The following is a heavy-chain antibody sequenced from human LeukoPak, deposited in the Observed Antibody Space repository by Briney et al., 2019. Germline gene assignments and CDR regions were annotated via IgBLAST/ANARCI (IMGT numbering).Heavy chain of an antibody. Sequence: PGGSLRLSCAASGFTFSSYWMSWVRQAPGKGLEWVANIKQDGSEKYYVGSVKGRFTISRDNAKNSLYLQMNSLRAEDTAVYYCARGSYGSGSYYNGPLPFDYWGQGTLVTVSS. CDR1: GFTFSSYW. CDR2: IKQDGSEK. D-gene: IGHD3-10*01. V-gene: IGHV3-7*04. J-gene: IGHJ4*02. CDR3: ARGSYGSGSYYNGPLPFDY.